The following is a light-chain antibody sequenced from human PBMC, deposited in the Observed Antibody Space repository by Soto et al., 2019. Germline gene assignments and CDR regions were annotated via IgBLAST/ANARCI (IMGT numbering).Light chain of an antibody. J-gene: IGKJ2*01. Sequence: DIQMTQSPSTLSASVGDRVTITCRASQSIDTALAWYQQKPGKAPNLLIYRASNLESVVPSRFSGSGSGTVFPLVISRLQPDFFTTYYCQNYGFFPTFGQGTKVEIK. CDR2: RAS. V-gene: IGKV1-5*03. CDR3: QNYGFFPT. CDR1: QSIDTA.